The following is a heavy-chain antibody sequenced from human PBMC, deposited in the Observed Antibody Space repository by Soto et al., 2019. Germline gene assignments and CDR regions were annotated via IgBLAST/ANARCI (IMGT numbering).Heavy chain of an antibody. CDR1: GGSISSGGYY. J-gene: IGHJ4*02. CDR2: IYYSGST. CDR3: ARGYDSSGYSYFDY. D-gene: IGHD3-22*01. Sequence: SETLSLTCTVSGGSISSGGYYWSWIRQHPGKGLEWIGYIYYSGSTYYNPSLKSRVTISVDTSKNQFSLKLSSVTAADTAVYYCARGYDSSGYSYFDYWGQGTLVTVSS. V-gene: IGHV4-31*03.